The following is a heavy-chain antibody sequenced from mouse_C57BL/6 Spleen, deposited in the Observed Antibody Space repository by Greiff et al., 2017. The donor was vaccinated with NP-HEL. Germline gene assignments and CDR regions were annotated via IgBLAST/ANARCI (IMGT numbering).Heavy chain of an antibody. CDR3: ARELRGGFDY. CDR2: IYPGSGST. D-gene: IGHD1-1*01. V-gene: IGHV1-55*01. CDR1: GYTFTSYW. Sequence: QVHVKQPGAELVKPGASVKMSCKASGYTFTSYWITWVKQRPGQGLEWIGDIYPGSGSTNYNEKFKSKATLTVDTSSSTAYMQLSSLTSEDSAVYYCARELRGGFDYWGQGTTLTVSS. J-gene: IGHJ2*01.